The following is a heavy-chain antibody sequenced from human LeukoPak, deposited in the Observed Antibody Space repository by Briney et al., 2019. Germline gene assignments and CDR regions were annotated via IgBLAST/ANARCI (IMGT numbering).Heavy chain of an antibody. V-gene: IGHV4-31*03. D-gene: IGHD2-15*01. CDR2: IYYSGST. CDR3: ARHSGQWWFHYWYFDL. Sequence: KASQTLSLTCTVSGGSISSGGYYWSWIRQHPGKGLEWIGYIYYSGSTYYNPSLKSRVTISVDTSKNQFSLKLSSVTAADTAVYYCARHSGQWWFHYWYFDLWGRGTLVTVSS. J-gene: IGHJ2*01. CDR1: GGSISSGGYY.